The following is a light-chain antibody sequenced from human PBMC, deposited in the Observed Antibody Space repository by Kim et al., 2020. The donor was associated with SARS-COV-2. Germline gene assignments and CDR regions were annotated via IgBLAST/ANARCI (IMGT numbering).Light chain of an antibody. V-gene: IGLV4-69*01. Sequence: AVKLTDSLSSGHRSYAIAWHQQQPEKGPRYLMKLNSDGSHSKGDGIPDRFSGSSSGAERYLTISSLQSEDEADYYCQTWGTGIWVFGGGTQLTVL. CDR3: QTWGTGIWV. J-gene: IGLJ3*02. CDR1: SGHRSYA. CDR2: LNSDGSH.